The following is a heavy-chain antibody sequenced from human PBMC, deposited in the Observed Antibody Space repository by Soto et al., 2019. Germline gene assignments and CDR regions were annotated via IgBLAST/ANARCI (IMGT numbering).Heavy chain of an antibody. CDR2: IKQDGNEK. CDR3: ARGYDFWSGYTAFDY. D-gene: IGHD3-3*01. Sequence: PGGSLSLSCVVSGSTFSSYWMSWVRRAPGKGLEWVANIKQDGNEKYYVDSVKGRFTISRDNAKNSLYLQMNSLRAEDTAVYYCARGYDFWSGYTAFDYWGQGTLVTVSS. CDR1: GSTFSSYW. J-gene: IGHJ4*02. V-gene: IGHV3-7*01.